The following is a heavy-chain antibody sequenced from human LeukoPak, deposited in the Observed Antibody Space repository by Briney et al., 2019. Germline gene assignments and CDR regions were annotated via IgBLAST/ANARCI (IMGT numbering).Heavy chain of an antibody. CDR3: ARVYYDSSGYYPTRNYYYYMDV. Sequence: ASVKVSCKASGYTFTSYGISWVRQAPGQGLEWMGWVSAYNGNTNYAQKLQGRVTMTTDTSTSTAYMELRSLRSDDTAVYYCARVYYDSSGYYPTRNYYYYMDVWGKGTTVTVSS. V-gene: IGHV1-18*01. CDR1: GYTFTSYG. CDR2: VSAYNGNT. D-gene: IGHD3-22*01. J-gene: IGHJ6*03.